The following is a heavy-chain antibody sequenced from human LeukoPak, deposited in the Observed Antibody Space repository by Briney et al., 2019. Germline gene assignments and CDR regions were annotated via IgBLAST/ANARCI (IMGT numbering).Heavy chain of an antibody. CDR1: GYTFTSYG. Sequence: ASVKVSCKASGYTFTSYGISWVRQAPGQGLEWMGWISAYNGNTNYAQKLQGRVTMTTDTSTSTAYMELSSLRSEDTAVYYCARLFTPRYCSTTSCYWKGWFDPWGQGTLVTVSS. J-gene: IGHJ5*02. D-gene: IGHD2-2*01. V-gene: IGHV1-18*01. CDR2: ISAYNGNT. CDR3: ARLFTPRYCSTTSCYWKGWFDP.